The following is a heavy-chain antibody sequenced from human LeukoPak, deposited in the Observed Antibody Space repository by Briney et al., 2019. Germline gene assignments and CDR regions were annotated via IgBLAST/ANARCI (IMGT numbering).Heavy chain of an antibody. D-gene: IGHD3/OR15-3a*01. J-gene: IGHJ5*02. Sequence: SQTLSLTCTVSGGSISSGDYYWSWIRQPPGKGLEWIGYIYYSGSTYYNPSLKSRVTISVDTPKNQFSLKLSSVTAADTAVYYCARVDRLPHWFDPWGQGTLVTVSS. V-gene: IGHV4-30-4*01. CDR3: ARVDRLPHWFDP. CDR2: IYYSGST. CDR1: GGSISSGDYY.